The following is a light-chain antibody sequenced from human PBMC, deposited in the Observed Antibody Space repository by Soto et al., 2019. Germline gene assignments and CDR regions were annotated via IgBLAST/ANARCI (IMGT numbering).Light chain of an antibody. CDR2: AAS. CDR1: QAISNY. J-gene: IGKJ4*01. CDR3: QKYNSGPT. Sequence: DVQMTQSPSSLSASVGDRVTITCRASQAISNYLAWYQQKPGKVPKLLIYAASTLQSGVPSRFSGSGSGTDFPLTISSLQPEDVATYYCQKYNSGPTFGGGTKVEIK. V-gene: IGKV1-27*01.